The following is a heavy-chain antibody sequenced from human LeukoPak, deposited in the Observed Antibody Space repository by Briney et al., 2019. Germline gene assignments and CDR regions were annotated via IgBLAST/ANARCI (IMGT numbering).Heavy chain of an antibody. CDR3: AKGFGYSYGGPFDY. D-gene: IGHD5-18*01. J-gene: IGHJ4*02. CDR2: IRYDGSNK. Sequence: GGSLRLSCAASGFTFSSYGMHWVRQAPGKGLEWVAFIRYDGSNKYYADSAKGRFTISRDNSKNTLYLQMNSLRAEDTAVYYCAKGFGYSYGGPFDYWGQGTLVTVSS. V-gene: IGHV3-30*02. CDR1: GFTFSSYG.